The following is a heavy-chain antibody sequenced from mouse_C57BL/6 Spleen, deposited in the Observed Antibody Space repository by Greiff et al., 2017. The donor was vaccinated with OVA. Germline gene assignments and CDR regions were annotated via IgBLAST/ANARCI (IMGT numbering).Heavy chain of an antibody. CDR2: INYDGSST. V-gene: IGHV5-16*01. D-gene: IGHD2-5*01. CDR1: GFTFSDYY. J-gene: IGHJ4*01. Sequence: EVQVVESAGGLVQPGSSMKLSCTASGFTFSDYYMAWVRQVPEKGLEWVANINYDGSSTYYLDSLKSRFIISRDNAKNILYLQMSSLKSEDTATYYCARDRDYYSNYYAMDYWGQGTSVTVSS. CDR3: ARDRDYYSNYYAMDY.